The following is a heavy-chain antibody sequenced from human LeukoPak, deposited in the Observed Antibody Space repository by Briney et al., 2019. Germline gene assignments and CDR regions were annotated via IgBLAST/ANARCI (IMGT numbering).Heavy chain of an antibody. CDR1: GFTFDDYA. J-gene: IGHJ4*02. CDR2: ISWNSGTK. D-gene: IGHD6-13*01. V-gene: IGHV3-9*01. Sequence: GGSLRLSCAASGFTFDDYAMHWVRQAPGKGLEWVSGISWNSGTKGYADSVKGRFTISRDNAKNSLYLQMNSLRAEDTAVYYCAKAFSSWYSEPFDYWGQGTLVTVSS. CDR3: AKAFSSWYSEPFDY.